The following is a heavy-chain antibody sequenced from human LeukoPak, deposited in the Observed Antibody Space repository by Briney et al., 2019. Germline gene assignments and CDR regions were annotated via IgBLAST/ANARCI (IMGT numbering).Heavy chain of an antibody. CDR3: ARGPGGWLKGVLDY. J-gene: IGHJ4*02. D-gene: IGHD3-9*01. CDR2: ISSSSSYI. CDR1: GFTFSSYS. V-gene: IGHV3-21*01. Sequence: GGSLRLSCAASGFTFSSYSMNWVRQAPGKGLEWVSSISSSSSYIYYADSVKGRFTISRDNAKNSLYLQMNSLRAEDTAVYYCARGPGGWLKGVLDYWGQGTLVTVSS.